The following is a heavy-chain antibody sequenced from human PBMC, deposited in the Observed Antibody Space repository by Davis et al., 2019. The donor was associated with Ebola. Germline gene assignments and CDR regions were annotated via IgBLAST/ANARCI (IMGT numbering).Heavy chain of an antibody. Sequence: GGSLRLSCAASGFTFSSYSMNWVRQAPGKGLEWVSSISSSSLYIYYADSVKGRFTISRDHAKNSLYLQMNSLRAEDTAVYYCARGDKYSSGWSLGYYGMDVWGQGTTVTVSS. J-gene: IGHJ6*02. D-gene: IGHD6-19*01. CDR3: ARGDKYSSGWSLGYYGMDV. CDR1: GFTFSSYS. V-gene: IGHV3-21*01. CDR2: ISSSSLYI.